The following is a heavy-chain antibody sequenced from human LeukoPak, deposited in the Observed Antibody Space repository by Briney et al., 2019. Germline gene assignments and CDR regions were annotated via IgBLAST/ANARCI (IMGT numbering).Heavy chain of an antibody. J-gene: IGHJ4*02. CDR2: INPSGGST. D-gene: IGHD2-8*02. CDR3: VRNLMQFTGLAY. CDR1: GDTFTTSH. Sequence: RASVKVSCKASGDTFTTSHMHWVRQAPGQGLEWMGKINPSGGSTTYAQQFQGRVSMTRDLSMSTVYMELSSLRSEDTAVYYCVRNLMQFTGLAYWGQGTLVTVSS. V-gene: IGHV1-46*01.